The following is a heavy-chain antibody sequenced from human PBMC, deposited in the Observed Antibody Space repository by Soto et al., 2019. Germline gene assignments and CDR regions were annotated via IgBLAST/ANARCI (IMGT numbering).Heavy chain of an antibody. CDR2: INAGNGNT. V-gene: IGHV1-3*01. J-gene: IGHJ5*02. CDR1: GYTFTSYA. D-gene: IGHD3-3*01. Sequence: ASVKVSCKASGYTFTSYAMHWVRQAPGQRLEWMGWINAGNGNTKYSQKFQGRVTITRDTSASTAYMELSSLRSEDTAVYYCARAPTIFGVVIQVNWFDPWGQGTLVTVSS. CDR3: ARAPTIFGVVIQVNWFDP.